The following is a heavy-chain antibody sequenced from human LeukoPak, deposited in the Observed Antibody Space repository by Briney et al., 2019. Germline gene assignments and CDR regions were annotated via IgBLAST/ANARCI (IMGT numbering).Heavy chain of an antibody. CDR2: IKSKSDGGTT. CDR1: GFTFSNAW. D-gene: IGHD1-1*01. V-gene: IGHV3-15*01. Sequence: GGSLRLSCAAPGFTFSNAWMNWVRQAPGKGLEWVGHIKSKSDGGTTDYAAPVKGRFTISRDDSKAIAYLQMNSLKTEDTAVYHCTRDRGAYNLYDYWGQGTLVTVSS. CDR3: TRDRGAYNLYDY. J-gene: IGHJ4*02.